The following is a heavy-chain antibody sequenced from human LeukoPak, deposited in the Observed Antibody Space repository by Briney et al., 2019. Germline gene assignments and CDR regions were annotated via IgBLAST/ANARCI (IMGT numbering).Heavy chain of an antibody. D-gene: IGHD4-23*01. Sequence: SVKVSCKTSGYPFSTYGVAWVRQAPGQGLEWMGGIIPIFGTANYAQKFQGRVTITADESTSTAYMELSSLRSEDTAVYYCARDHDYGGNREAFDIWGQGTMVTVSS. CDR2: IIPIFGTA. CDR1: GYPFSTYG. V-gene: IGHV1-69*13. J-gene: IGHJ3*02. CDR3: ARDHDYGGNREAFDI.